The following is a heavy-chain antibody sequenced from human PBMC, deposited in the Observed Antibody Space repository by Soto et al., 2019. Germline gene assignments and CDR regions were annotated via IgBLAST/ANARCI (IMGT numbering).Heavy chain of an antibody. CDR1: GYSFAGYW. J-gene: IGHJ4*02. CDR3: ARQIYDSDTGPNFQYYFDS. D-gene: IGHD3-22*01. V-gene: IGHV5-10-1*01. Sequence: LKISCKGSGYSFAGYWITWVRQKPGKGLEWMGRIDPSDSQTYYSPSFRGHVTISVTKSITTVFLQWSSLRASDTAMYYCARQIYDSDTGPNFQYYFDSWGQGTPVTV. CDR2: IDPSDSQT.